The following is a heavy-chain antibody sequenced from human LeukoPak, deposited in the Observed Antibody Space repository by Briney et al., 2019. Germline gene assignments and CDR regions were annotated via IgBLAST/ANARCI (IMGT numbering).Heavy chain of an antibody. Sequence: PGGSLRLSCAASGFTFSSYAMGWVRQAPGEGLEWVATISQIGDEIYYADSVKGRFTISRDNSKNTLYLQMNSLRPEDTAVYYCAKESGSSEFDYWGQGTLVTVSS. CDR2: ISQIGDEI. V-gene: IGHV3-23*01. J-gene: IGHJ4*02. CDR3: AKESGSSEFDY. D-gene: IGHD1-26*01. CDR1: GFTFSSYA.